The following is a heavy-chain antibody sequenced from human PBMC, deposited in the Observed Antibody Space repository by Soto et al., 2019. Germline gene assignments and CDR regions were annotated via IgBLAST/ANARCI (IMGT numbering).Heavy chain of an antibody. CDR2: INHSGST. CDR3: ARLDGYYEFWSGYRPANWFDP. J-gene: IGHJ5*02. CDR1: GGSFSGYY. D-gene: IGHD3-3*01. V-gene: IGHV4-34*01. Sequence: SETLSLTCAVYGGSFSGYYWSWIRQPPGKGLEWIGEINHSGSTNYNPSLKSRVTISVDTSKNQFSLKLSSVTAADTAVYYCARLDGYYEFWSGYRPANWFDPWGQGTLVTVSS.